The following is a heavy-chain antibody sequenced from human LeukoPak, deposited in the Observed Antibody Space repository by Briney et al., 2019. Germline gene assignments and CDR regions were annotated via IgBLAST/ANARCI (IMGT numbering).Heavy chain of an antibody. D-gene: IGHD2-15*01. CDR2: IYYSGST. CDR3: ARGGGIFTYYYYMDV. Sequence: KPSETLSLTCAVYGGSFSGYYWSWIRQPPGKGLEWIGYIYYSGSTNYNPSLKSRVTISVDTSKNQFSLKLSSVTAADTAVYYCARGGGIFTYYYYMDVWGKGTTVTISS. J-gene: IGHJ6*03. CDR1: GGSFSGYY. V-gene: IGHV4-59*01.